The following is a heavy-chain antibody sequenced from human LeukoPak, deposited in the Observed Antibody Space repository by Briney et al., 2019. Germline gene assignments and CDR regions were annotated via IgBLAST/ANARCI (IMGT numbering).Heavy chain of an antibody. J-gene: IGHJ6*02. V-gene: IGHV3-30*18. CDR2: IPYDGSNK. CDR1: GFTFSSYG. Sequence: PGGSLRLSCAASGFTFSSYGMHWVRQAPGKGLEWVAVIPYDGSNKYYADSVKGRFTISRDNSKNTLYLQMNSLRAEDTAVYYCAKPLGSSWDYYYYGMDVWGQGTTVTVSS. CDR3: AKPLGSSWDYYYYGMDV. D-gene: IGHD6-13*01.